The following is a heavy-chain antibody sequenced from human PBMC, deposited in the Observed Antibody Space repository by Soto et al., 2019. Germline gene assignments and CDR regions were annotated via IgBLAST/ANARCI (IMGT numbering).Heavy chain of an antibody. J-gene: IGHJ3*02. CDR2: ISGGGST. V-gene: IGHV3-23*01. CDR1: GFTFSSYA. D-gene: IGHD1-7*01. CDR3: AKDQKYQNYAFDI. Sequence: GGSLRLSCAASGFTFSSYAMSWVRQAPGKGLEWVSAISGGGSTYYADSVKGRFTISRDNSKNTLYLQMNSLRAEDTAVYYCAKDQKYQNYAFDIWGQGTMVTVSS.